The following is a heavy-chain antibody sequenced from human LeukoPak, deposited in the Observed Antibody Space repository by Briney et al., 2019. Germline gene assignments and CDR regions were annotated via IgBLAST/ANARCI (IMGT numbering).Heavy chain of an antibody. D-gene: IGHD3-22*01. Sequence: PSETLSLTCTVSGGSISSYYWSWIRQPPGKGLEWIGYIYYSGSTNYNPSLKSRVTISVDTSKNQFSLKLSSVTAADTAVYYCARDGDSSGYYLDYWGQGTLVTVSS. CDR3: ARDGDSSGYYLDY. V-gene: IGHV4-59*01. CDR2: IYYSGST. J-gene: IGHJ4*02. CDR1: GGSISSYY.